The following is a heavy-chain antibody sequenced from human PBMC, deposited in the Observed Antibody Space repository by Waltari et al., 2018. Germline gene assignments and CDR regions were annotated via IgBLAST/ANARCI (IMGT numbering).Heavy chain of an antibody. J-gene: IGHJ4*02. CDR1: GYSISRGYY. CDR2: IYHSGST. V-gene: IGHV4-38-2*02. Sequence: QVQLQESGPGLVKPSETLSLPCTVSGYSISRGYYWGWIRQPPGKGLEWIGSIYHSGSTYYNPSLKSRVTISVDTSKNQFSLKLSSVTAADTAVYYCARDKGPPNPLDYWGQGTLVTVSS. CDR3: ARDKGPPNPLDY.